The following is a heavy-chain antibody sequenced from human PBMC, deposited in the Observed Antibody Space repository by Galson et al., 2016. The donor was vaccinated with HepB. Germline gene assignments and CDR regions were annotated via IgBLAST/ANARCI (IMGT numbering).Heavy chain of an antibody. V-gene: IGHV4-39*02. Sequence: ATLSLTCTVSSDSFTGSSYYWAWIRQPPGKGLEWIGSISYSGNTYYNPSLKSRVTMSVDTSRKHFSLKLISVTAAETAVFYCARTFVDIYGRRYFDYWGQGTLVSVS. CDR2: ISYSGNT. J-gene: IGHJ4*02. CDR1: SDSFTGSSYY. D-gene: IGHD5-18*01. CDR3: ARTFVDIYGRRYFDY.